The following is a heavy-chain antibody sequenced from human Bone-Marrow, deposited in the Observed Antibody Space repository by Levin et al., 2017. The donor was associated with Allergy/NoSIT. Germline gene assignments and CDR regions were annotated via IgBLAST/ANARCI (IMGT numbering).Heavy chain of an antibody. CDR3: ARLRRTNYWYFDL. D-gene: IGHD2-8*01. CDR2: IYYSGTT. CDR1: GGSMSSSSYF. J-gene: IGHJ2*01. V-gene: IGHV4-39*02. Sequence: PSETLSLTCTVSGGSMSSSSYFWAWVRQPPGTGLEWIGMIYYSGTTYYNPSLKSRVTLSVDTSQNHFSLQLSSVTAADTAMYFCARLRRTNYWYFDLWGRGTLVTVSS.